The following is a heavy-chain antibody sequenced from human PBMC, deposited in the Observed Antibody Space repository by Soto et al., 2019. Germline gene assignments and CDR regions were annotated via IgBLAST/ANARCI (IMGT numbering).Heavy chain of an antibody. J-gene: IGHJ6*02. D-gene: IGHD3-22*01. CDR3: ARVMIEGNDYYYGMDV. CDR1: GVSISSTNL. Sequence: SATLSLTCPVHGVSISSTNLWRSVCQPPGKGLEWIGEIYHSGSTNYNPSLKSRVTISVDKSKNQFSLKLSSVTAADTAVYYCARVMIEGNDYYYGMDVWGQGTTVS. CDR2: IYHSGST. V-gene: IGHV4-4*02.